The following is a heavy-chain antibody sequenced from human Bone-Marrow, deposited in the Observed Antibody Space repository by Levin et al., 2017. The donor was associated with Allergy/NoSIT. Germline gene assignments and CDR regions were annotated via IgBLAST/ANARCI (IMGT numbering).Heavy chain of an antibody. D-gene: IGHD3-10*01. Sequence: GGSLRLSCVVSGFTISNNYMSWVHQASGKGLEWVAVIYSFGSTNYADSVKGRFTISRANSENTLYLQMNSLRAEDTAIYYCARLDFNYGSYYWGQGTLVTVSS. V-gene: IGHV3-66*04. J-gene: IGHJ4*02. CDR3: ARLDFNYGSYY. CDR2: IYSFGST. CDR1: GFTISNNY.